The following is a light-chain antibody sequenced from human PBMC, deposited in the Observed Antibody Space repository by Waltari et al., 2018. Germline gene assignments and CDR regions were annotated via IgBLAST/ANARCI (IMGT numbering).Light chain of an antibody. CDR1: SRDVGCYNF. CDR2: EGS. Sequence: QSALTQPASVSGSPGQSITLPCTGPSRDVGCYNFVSWYQHHPGKAPKLMIFEGSRRPSGISNRFSGSKSGNTASLTISGLQAEDEADYYCCSYAGSRTYVFGAGTKVTVL. V-gene: IGLV2-23*01. CDR3: CSYAGSRTYV. J-gene: IGLJ1*01.